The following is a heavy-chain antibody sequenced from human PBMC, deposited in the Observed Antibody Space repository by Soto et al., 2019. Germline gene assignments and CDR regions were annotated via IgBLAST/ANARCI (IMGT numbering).Heavy chain of an antibody. CDR2: IYYSGST. Sequence: QVQLQESGPGLVKPSETLSLTCTVSGGSISSYYWSWIRQPPGKGLEWIGYIYYSGSTNYNPSLKSRVTISVETSKNQFSRKLSSVTAADTAVYYCARQQWLVLNAFDIWGQGTMVTVSS. CDR1: GGSISSYY. D-gene: IGHD6-19*01. J-gene: IGHJ3*02. V-gene: IGHV4-59*01. CDR3: ARQQWLVLNAFDI.